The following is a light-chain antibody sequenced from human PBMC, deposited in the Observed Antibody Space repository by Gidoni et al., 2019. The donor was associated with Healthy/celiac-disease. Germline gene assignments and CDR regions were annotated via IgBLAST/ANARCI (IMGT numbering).Light chain of an antibody. CDR1: QSISSY. J-gene: IGKJ5*01. CDR3: QQSYSTLIT. CDR2: GAS. V-gene: IGKV1-39*01. Sequence: DIQMTPSPSSLSASVGDRVTITCRASQSISSYLNWYQQKPGKAPKLLIYGASSWQSGVPSRFSGSGSGTDFTLTISSLQPEDFATYYCQQSYSTLITFGQGTRLEIK.